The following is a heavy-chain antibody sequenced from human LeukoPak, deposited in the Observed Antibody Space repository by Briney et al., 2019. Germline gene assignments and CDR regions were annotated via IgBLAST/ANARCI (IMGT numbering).Heavy chain of an antibody. D-gene: IGHD5-18*01. CDR3: ARIGRRGYSYGPQPN. Sequence: GASVKVSCKASGYTFTGYYMHWVRQAPGQGLEWMGWINPNSGGTNYAQKFQGRVTMTRDTSISTAYMELSRLRSDDTAVYYCARIGRRGYSYGPQPNWGQGALVTVSS. CDR2: INPNSGGT. CDR1: GYTFTGYY. J-gene: IGHJ4*02. V-gene: IGHV1-2*02.